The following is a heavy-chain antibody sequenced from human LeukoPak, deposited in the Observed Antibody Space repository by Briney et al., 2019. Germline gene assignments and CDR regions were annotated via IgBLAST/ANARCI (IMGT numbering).Heavy chain of an antibody. CDR2: IYPGDSDT. D-gene: IGHD1-26*01. CDR3: ARLPSGSYSPSAYWYFDL. Sequence: GGSLRLSCAASGFTFSSYEMNWVRQMPGKGLEWMGIIYPGDSDTRYSPSFQGQVTISADKSISTAYLQWSSLKASDTAMYYCARLPSGSYSPSAYWYFDLWGRGTLVTVSS. CDR1: GFTFSSYE. V-gene: IGHV5-51*01. J-gene: IGHJ2*01.